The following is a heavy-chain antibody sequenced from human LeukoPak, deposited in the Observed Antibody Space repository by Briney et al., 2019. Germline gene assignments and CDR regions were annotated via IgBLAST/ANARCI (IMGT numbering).Heavy chain of an antibody. V-gene: IGHV4-59*01. Sequence: SETLSLTCAVYGGSFSGYYWSWIRQPPGKGLEWIGYIYYSGSTNYNPSLKSRVTISVDTSKNQFSLKLSSVTAADTAVYYCARDTFGGVIAPWGQGTLVTVSS. D-gene: IGHD3-16*01. J-gene: IGHJ5*02. CDR2: IYYSGST. CDR1: GGSFSGYY. CDR3: ARDTFGGVIAP.